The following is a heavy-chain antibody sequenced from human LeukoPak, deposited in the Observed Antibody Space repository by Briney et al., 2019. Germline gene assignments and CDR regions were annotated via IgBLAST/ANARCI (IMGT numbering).Heavy chain of an antibody. Sequence: SETLSLTCTVSGGSISSYYWSWIRQPPGKGLEWIGYIYTSGSTNYNPSLKSRVIISVDTSKNQFSLKLSSVTAADTAVYYCARLNNDFWSGYSDAHYYYYYMDVWGKGTTVTVSS. CDR3: ARLNNDFWSGYSDAHYYYYYMDV. CDR2: IYTSGST. D-gene: IGHD3-3*01. J-gene: IGHJ6*03. V-gene: IGHV4-4*09. CDR1: GGSISSYY.